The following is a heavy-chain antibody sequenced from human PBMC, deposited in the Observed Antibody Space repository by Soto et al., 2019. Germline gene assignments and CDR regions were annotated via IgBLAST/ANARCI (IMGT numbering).Heavy chain of an antibody. V-gene: IGHV1-18*01. Sequence: ASVMVSCKASGYTFTSYGISWVRQAPGQGLEWMGWISAYNGNTNYAQKLQGRVTMTTDTSTSTAYMELRSLRSDDTAVYYCARVEHIVVVTAIDYWGQGTLVTVSS. J-gene: IGHJ4*02. D-gene: IGHD2-21*02. CDR3: ARVEHIVVVTAIDY. CDR1: GYTFTSYG. CDR2: ISAYNGNT.